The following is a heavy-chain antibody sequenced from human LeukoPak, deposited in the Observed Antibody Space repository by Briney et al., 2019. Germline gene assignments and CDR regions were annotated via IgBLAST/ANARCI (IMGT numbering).Heavy chain of an antibody. CDR3: AKAGDIVVVVAATPHYFDY. Sequence: GGSLRLSCAASGFTFSSYGMHWVRQAPGKGLEWVAFIRYDGSNKYYADSVKDRFTISRDNSKNTLYLQMNSLRAEDTAVYYCAKAGDIVVVVAATPHYFDYWGQGTLVTVSS. J-gene: IGHJ4*02. CDR2: IRYDGSNK. CDR1: GFTFSSYG. V-gene: IGHV3-30*02. D-gene: IGHD2-15*01.